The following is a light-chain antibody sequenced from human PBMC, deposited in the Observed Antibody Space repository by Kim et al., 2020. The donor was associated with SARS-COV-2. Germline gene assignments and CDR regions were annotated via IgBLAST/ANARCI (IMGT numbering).Light chain of an antibody. J-gene: IGKJ2*01. Sequence: DIQMTQSPSSLSASVGDRVTITCQASEDIRNYLSWYQLKPGKALKLLIHDASKLETGVPSRFSGSGSGTDFTFTINSLQPEDIATYYCQQYHSVPFTFGQGTKLEI. CDR2: DAS. V-gene: IGKV1-33*01. CDR3: QQYHSVPFT. CDR1: EDIRNY.